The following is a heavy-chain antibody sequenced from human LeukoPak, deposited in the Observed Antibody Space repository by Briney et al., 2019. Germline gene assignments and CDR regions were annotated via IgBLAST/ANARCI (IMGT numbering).Heavy chain of an antibody. J-gene: IGHJ4*02. Sequence: PGGSLRLSCAASGFTFNSYSMHWVRQAPGKGLEWVTAISDDETYKFYADSVKGRFTISRDNSKNTLYLQMNSLRAEDTAIYYCAKWQDVIHWGYFDSWGQGTLVTVS. D-gene: IGHD3-16*01. V-gene: IGHV3-30-3*02. CDR1: GFTFNSYS. CDR2: ISDDETYK. CDR3: AKWQDVIHWGYFDS.